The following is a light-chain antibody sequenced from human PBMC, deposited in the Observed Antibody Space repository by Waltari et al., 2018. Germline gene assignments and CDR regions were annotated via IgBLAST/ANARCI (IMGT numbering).Light chain of an antibody. CDR3: CSFAGSISVFTV. Sequence: QSALTQFASVSGSPGQSITISCTGTSSDVGGYNLVSWYQQHPGRAPKLIIYDVTKRPSRVSHRFSGSKSGNTASLTISGLQAEDEADYYCCSFAGSISVFTVFGTGTTVTVL. J-gene: IGLJ1*01. V-gene: IGLV2-23*02. CDR2: DVT. CDR1: SSDVGGYNL.